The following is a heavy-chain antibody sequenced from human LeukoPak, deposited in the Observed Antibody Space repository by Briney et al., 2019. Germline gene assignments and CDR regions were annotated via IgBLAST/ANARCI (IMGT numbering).Heavy chain of an antibody. J-gene: IGHJ4*02. CDR3: AREENSYGLDY. V-gene: IGHV3-7*01. CDR1: GFTFSTYW. CDR2: IKQDGSEK. Sequence: GGSLRLSCAASGFTFSTYWMTWVRQAPGKGLEWVANIKQDGSEKNYVDSVKGRFTISRDNAKNSLDLQMNSLRAEDTAVYYCAREENSYGLDYWGQGTLVTVSS. D-gene: IGHD5-18*01.